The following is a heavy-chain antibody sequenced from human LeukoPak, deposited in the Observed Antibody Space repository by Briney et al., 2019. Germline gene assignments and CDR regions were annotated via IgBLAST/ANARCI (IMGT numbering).Heavy chain of an antibody. CDR2: ISSSSSYI. CDR1: GXTFSSYS. V-gene: IGHV3-21*01. CDR3: ARDSEVVPASRGYYGMDV. J-gene: IGHJ6*02. Sequence: GGSLRLSCAASGXTFSSYSVNWVRQAPGKGLEWVSSISSSSSYIYYADSVKGRFTISRDNAKNSLYLQMNSLRAEDTAVYYCARDSEVVPASRGYYGMDVWGQGTTVTVSS. D-gene: IGHD2-2*01.